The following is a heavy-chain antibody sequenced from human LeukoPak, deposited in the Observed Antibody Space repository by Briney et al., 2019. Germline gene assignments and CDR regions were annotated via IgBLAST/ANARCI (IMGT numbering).Heavy chain of an antibody. CDR3: AKGQHIVVVTARDWFDP. J-gene: IGHJ5*02. CDR2: ISWNSGSI. D-gene: IGHD2-21*02. V-gene: IGHV3-9*01. Sequence: GGSLRLSCAASGFTFDDYAMHWVRQAPGKGLEWVSGISWNSGSIGYADSVKGRFTISRDNAKNSLYLQMNSLRAEDTAVYYCAKGQHIVVVTARDWFDPWGQGTLVTVSS. CDR1: GFTFDDYA.